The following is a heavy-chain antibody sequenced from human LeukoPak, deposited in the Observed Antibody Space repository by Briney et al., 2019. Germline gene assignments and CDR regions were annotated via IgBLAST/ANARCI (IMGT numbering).Heavy chain of an antibody. CDR3: ARVKGPKRSAGDY. CDR2: ISSSSRYT. V-gene: IGHV3-11*06. D-gene: IGHD6-19*01. J-gene: IGHJ4*02. Sequence: GGSLRLSCAASGFTFSDYYMSWIRQAPGNGRGWVSYISSSSRYTNYADSVKGRFTISRDNAKNSLYLQMNSLRAEDTAVYYCARVKGPKRSAGDYWGQGTLVTVSS. CDR1: GFTFSDYY.